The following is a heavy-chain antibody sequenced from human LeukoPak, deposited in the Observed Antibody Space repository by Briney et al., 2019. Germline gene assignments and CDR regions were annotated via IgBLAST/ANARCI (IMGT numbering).Heavy chain of an antibody. Sequence: GESLKISCQGSGYSFTNYWTGWVRQTPGKGLEWMGIIFPGDSDTRYSPSSQGQVTISADKSISTAYLQWSSLKASDTAIYFCATVYSSGYQGFLFFDYWGQGTLVTVSS. V-gene: IGHV5-51*01. J-gene: IGHJ4*02. D-gene: IGHD3-22*01. CDR1: GYSFTNYW. CDR3: ATVYSSGYQGFLFFDY. CDR2: IFPGDSDT.